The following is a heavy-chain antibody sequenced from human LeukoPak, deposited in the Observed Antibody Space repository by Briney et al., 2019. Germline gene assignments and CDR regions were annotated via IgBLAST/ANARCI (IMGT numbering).Heavy chain of an antibody. D-gene: IGHD3-9*01. CDR2: INPYSGGT. CDR3: ARDPCHPGGDIHYYYYYMDV. CDR1: GYTFTGYY. J-gene: IGHJ6*03. V-gene: IGHV1-2*02. Sequence: ASVKVSCKASGYTFTGYYMHWVRQAPGQGLEWMGWINPYSGGTNYAQKFQGRVTMTRDTSISTAYMELSRLRSDDTAVYYCARDPCHPGGDIHYYYYYMDVWGKGTTVTVSS.